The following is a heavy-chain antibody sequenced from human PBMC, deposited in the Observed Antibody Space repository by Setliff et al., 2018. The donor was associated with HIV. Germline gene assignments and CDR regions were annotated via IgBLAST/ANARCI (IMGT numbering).Heavy chain of an antibody. D-gene: IGHD2-21*02. J-gene: IGHJ2*01. Sequence: PSETLSLTCTISGGFISNHYWNWIRQPPGKGLEWIGSTHYSGSSYYSPSLKSRVTISLDTSKNQFSLKLSSMTAADTAVYYCARDVGLCGVDCWPYFYFDLWGRGNLVTGSS. CDR2: THYSGSS. V-gene: IGHV4-59*11. CDR1: GGFISNHY. CDR3: ARDVGLCGVDCWPYFYFDL.